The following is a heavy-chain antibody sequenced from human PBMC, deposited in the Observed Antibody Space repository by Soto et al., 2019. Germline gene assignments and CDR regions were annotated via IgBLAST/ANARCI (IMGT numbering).Heavy chain of an antibody. CDR3: ARYRFLEWLLSGWFDP. Sequence: ASVKVSCKASGGTFSSYAISWVRQAPGQGLEWMGGIIPIFGTANYAQKFQGRVTITADESTSTAYMELSSLRSEDTAVYYCARYRFLEWLLSGWFDPWGQGTLVTVSS. CDR1: GGTFSSYA. V-gene: IGHV1-69*13. D-gene: IGHD3-3*01. J-gene: IGHJ5*02. CDR2: IIPIFGTA.